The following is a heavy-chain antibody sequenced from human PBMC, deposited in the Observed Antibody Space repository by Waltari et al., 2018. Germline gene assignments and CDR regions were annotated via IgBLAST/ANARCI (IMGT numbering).Heavy chain of an antibody. J-gene: IGHJ5*02. CDR3: AREYSSSPTNWFDP. V-gene: IGHV4-59*01. D-gene: IGHD6-6*01. CDR1: GGSISSYY. Sequence: QVQLQESGPGLVKPSETLSLTCTVSGGSISSYYWSWIRQPPGKGLEWIWYIYYSGSTNYNPSLKSRVTISVDTSKNQFSLKLSSVTAADTAVYYCAREYSSSPTNWFDPWGQGTLVTVSS. CDR2: IYYSGST.